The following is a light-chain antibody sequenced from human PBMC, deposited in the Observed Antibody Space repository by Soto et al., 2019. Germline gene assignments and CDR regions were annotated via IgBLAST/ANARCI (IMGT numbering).Light chain of an antibody. V-gene: IGKV1-5*01. CDR1: QSISSW. CDR2: DAS. Sequence: DIQMTQSPSTPSASVGDRVTITCRASQSISSWLAWYQQKPGKAPKLLIYDASSLESGVPSRFSGSGSGTEFTLTISSLQPDDFATYYCQQYNRYSGTFGQGTKVEIK. CDR3: QQYNRYSGT. J-gene: IGKJ1*01.